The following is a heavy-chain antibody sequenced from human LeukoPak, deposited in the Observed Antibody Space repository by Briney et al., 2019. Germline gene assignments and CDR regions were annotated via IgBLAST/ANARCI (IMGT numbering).Heavy chain of an antibody. CDR3: AREINCYVDAFDI. D-gene: IGHD3-16*01. CDR1: GYSFTSYW. J-gene: IGHJ3*02. V-gene: IGHV5-51*01. CDR2: IYPGDSDT. Sequence: GESLKISCKGSGYSFTSYWIGWVRQIPGKGLEWMGIIYPGDSDTRYSPSFQGQVTNSADKFIITAYLEWSSLKASDAAMYYCAREINCYVDAFDIWGQGTMVTVSS.